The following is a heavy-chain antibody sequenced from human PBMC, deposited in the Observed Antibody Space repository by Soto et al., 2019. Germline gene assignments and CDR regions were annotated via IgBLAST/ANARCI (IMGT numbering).Heavy chain of an antibody. Sequence: QVQLVQSGAEVKKPGASVKVSCKASGYTFTSYAMHWVRQAPGQRLEWMGWIKAGNGNTKYSQKFQGRVTITRDTSASTAYMGVRSTRSEDTGVYYCARWGGGEYCSSTSCPIDYWGQGTLVTVSS. J-gene: IGHJ4*02. CDR1: GYTFTSYA. D-gene: IGHD2-2*01. CDR2: IKAGNGNT. V-gene: IGHV1-3*01. CDR3: ARWGGGEYCSSTSCPIDY.